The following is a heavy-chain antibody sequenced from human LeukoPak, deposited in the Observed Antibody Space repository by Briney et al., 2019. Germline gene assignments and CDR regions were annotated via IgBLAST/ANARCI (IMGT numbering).Heavy chain of an antibody. D-gene: IGHD3-10*01. J-gene: IGHJ3*02. V-gene: IGHV4-39*01. CDR1: GGYISSSSYY. CDR3: ARHDPFDGSGSYYDAFDI. Sequence: SETLSLTCTVSGGYISSSSYYWGWIRHPPGKGLEWFGSIYYSGSTYYNPSLKSRVTISVDTSKNQFSLKLSSVTAADTAVYYCARHDPFDGSGSYYDAFDIWGQGTMVTVSS. CDR2: IYYSGST.